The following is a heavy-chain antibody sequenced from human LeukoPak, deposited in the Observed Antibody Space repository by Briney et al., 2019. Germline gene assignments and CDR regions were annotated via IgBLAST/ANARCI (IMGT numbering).Heavy chain of an antibody. D-gene: IGHD3-22*01. CDR3: ARGRLFYDSSGYYYGLRFDY. J-gene: IGHJ4*02. V-gene: IGHV4-34*01. Sequence: SETLSLTCAVYGGSFSGYYWSWIRQPPGKGLEWIGEINHSGSTNYNPSLKSRVTISVDTSKNQFSLKLSSVTAADTAVYYRARGRLFYDSSGYYYGLRFDYWGQGTLVTVSS. CDR2: INHSGST. CDR1: GGSFSGYY.